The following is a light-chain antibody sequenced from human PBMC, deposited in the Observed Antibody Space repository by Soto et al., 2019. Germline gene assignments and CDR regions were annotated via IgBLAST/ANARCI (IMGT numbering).Light chain of an antibody. V-gene: IGKV3-15*01. Sequence: ILRTPYPDTLSVSPGERATLSCRARQSVSSDLAWYQQKPGQAPRLLIYGASTRATGIPARFSGSGSGTEFTLTISSLQSEDFAVYYRHHYNIWPRTFGQGTKVDIK. CDR2: GAS. CDR3: HHYNIWPRT. J-gene: IGKJ1*01. CDR1: QSVSSD.